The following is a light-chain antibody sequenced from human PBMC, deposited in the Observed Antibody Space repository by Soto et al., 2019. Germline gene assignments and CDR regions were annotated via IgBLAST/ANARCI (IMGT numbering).Light chain of an antibody. J-gene: IGKJ2*01. CDR3: QQYDSSSPT. Sequence: DIQMTQSPSTLSASVGDRVTITCRASQSISSWLAWYQQKPGKAPKFLIYDASNLESGVPSRFSGSGSGTEFTLTISSLQPDDFATYYCQQYDSSSPTFGQGTKLEIK. CDR2: DAS. CDR1: QSISSW. V-gene: IGKV1-5*01.